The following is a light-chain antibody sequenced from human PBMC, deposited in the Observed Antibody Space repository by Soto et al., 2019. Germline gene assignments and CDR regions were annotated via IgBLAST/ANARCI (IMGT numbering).Light chain of an antibody. CDR2: KAS. CDR1: QSISSW. V-gene: IGKV1-5*03. J-gene: IGKJ4*01. CDR3: QQYDSYSPLT. Sequence: DIQMTQSPSTLSASVGDRVTITCRASQSISSWLAWYQQKPGKAPKLLICKASRLESGVPSRFSGSGSGTEFTLTISSLQPDDFATYYCQQYDSYSPLTFGGGSKVDIK.